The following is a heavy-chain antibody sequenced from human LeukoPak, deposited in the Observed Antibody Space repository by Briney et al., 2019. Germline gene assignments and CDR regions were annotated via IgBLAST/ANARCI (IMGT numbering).Heavy chain of an antibody. D-gene: IGHD3-3*01. CDR1: GYTFTGYY. V-gene: IGHV1-69*06. J-gene: IGHJ5*02. Sequence: GASVKVSCKASGYTFTGYYMHWVRQAPGQGLEWMGGIIPIFGTANYAQKFQGRVTITADKSTSTAYMELSSLRSEDTAMYYCAREYYDFWSGYQGSGRWFDPWGQGTLVTVSS. CDR3: AREYYDFWSGYQGSGRWFDP. CDR2: IIPIFGTA.